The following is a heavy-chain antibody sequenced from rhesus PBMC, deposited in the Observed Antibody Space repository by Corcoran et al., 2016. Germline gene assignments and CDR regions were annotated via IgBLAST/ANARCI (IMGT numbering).Heavy chain of an antibody. CDR2: FSGPTGSS. Sequence: QVQLQESGPGLVKPSETLSLTCSVSGYSLRTGHFWGWIRQPPGKGLEYIGYFSGPTGSSYYYYSSRESRVTISKDTSTNMFFLTRSCVTAADTAGYVCVRGTPPDNWGQGVLVTVSS. V-gene: IGHV4-99*01. CDR3: VRGTPPDN. D-gene: IGHD5-42*01. CDR1: GYSLRTGHF. J-gene: IGHJ4*01.